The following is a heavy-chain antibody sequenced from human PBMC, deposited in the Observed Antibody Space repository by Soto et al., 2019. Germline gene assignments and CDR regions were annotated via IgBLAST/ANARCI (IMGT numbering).Heavy chain of an antibody. CDR2: ISYEGSNK. CDR3: ARAGGSSSWFAFYGMVV. J-gene: IGHJ6*02. D-gene: IGHD6-6*01. Sequence: QVQLVESGGGVVQPGRPLRLSCAASGFTFNTFAMHWVRQAPGKGLEWVAAISYEGSNKYYADSVKGRFTISRDSSQSTVYLQMNSLRAEDTAVYYCARAGGSSSWFAFYGMVVWGQGTTVTVSS. V-gene: IGHV3-30-3*01. CDR1: GFTFNTFA.